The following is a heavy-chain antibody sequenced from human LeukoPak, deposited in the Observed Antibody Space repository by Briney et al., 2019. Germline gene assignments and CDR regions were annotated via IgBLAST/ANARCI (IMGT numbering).Heavy chain of an antibody. CDR2: IGWDGGYT. V-gene: IGHV3-43D*03. CDR1: GFTFDDYA. D-gene: IGHD3-22*01. J-gene: IGHJ4*02. Sequence: PGGSLRLSCAASGFTFDDYAMHWARQAPGKGLEWVSLIGWDGGYTYYADSVKGRFTISRDNSKNSLYLQVNSLRAEDTALYYCAKGGVYDSSVYFDYWGQGTLVTVSS. CDR3: AKGGVYDSSVYFDY.